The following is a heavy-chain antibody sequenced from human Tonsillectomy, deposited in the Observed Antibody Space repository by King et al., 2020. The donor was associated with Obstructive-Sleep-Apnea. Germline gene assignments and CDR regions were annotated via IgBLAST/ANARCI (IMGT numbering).Heavy chain of an antibody. V-gene: IGHV3-23*04. D-gene: IGHD3-22*01. J-gene: IGHJ3*01. Sequence: VQLVESGGGLVQPGGSLRLSCAASGFTFSSYAMSWVRQAPGKGLEWVSALSGGGDGTYYADSVKGRFTISRDNSKNTLYLQMNSLRAEDTAVYYCASSTMIVRAGHAFDVWGQGTMVTVSS. CDR2: LSGGGDGT. CDR3: ASSTMIVRAGHAFDV. CDR1: GFTFSSYA.